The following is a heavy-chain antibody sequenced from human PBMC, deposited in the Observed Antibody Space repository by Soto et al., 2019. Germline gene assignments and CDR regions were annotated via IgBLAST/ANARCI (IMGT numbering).Heavy chain of an antibody. V-gene: IGHV3-53*01. Sequence: EVQLVESGGGLIQPGGSLRLSCAVSGFTVSNNYMSWVRQAPGKGLEGVSVIYSGGYTAYGDSVKGRFTISRDNSKNTLFLQKNPRGAADPAGYYWGKEPGGGGYWGQGTLVTVSS. CDR1: GFTVSNNY. CDR3: GKEPGGGGY. D-gene: IGHD1-26*01. J-gene: IGHJ4*02. CDR2: IYSGGYT.